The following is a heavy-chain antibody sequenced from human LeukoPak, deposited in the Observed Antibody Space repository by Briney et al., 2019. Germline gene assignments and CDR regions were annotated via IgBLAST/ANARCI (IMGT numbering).Heavy chain of an antibody. V-gene: IGHV4-30-4*01. Sequence: PSQTLSLTCTVSGGSISSGDYYWSWIRQPPGKGLEWIGYIYYSGSTYYNPSLKSRVTISVDTSKNQFSLKLSSVTAADTAMYYCATVVVPAAMVDYWGQGTLVTVSS. D-gene: IGHD2-2*01. CDR3: ATVVVPAAMVDY. J-gene: IGHJ4*02. CDR2: IYYSGST. CDR1: GGSISSGDYY.